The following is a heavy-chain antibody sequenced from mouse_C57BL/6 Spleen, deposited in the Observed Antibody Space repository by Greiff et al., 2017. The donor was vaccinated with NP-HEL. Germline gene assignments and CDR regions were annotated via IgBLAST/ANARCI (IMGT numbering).Heavy chain of an antibody. D-gene: IGHD1-1*01. CDR2: IYPGDGDT. V-gene: IGHV1-82*01. J-gene: IGHJ2*01. Sequence: VQLQQSGPELVKPGASVKISRKASGYAFSSSWMNWVKQRPGKGLEWIGRIYPGDGDTNYNGKFKGKATLTADKSSSTAYMQLSSLTSEDSAVYFCARSAYYYGSSYYFDYWGQGTTLTVSS. CDR1: GYAFSSSW. CDR3: ARSAYYYGSSYYFDY.